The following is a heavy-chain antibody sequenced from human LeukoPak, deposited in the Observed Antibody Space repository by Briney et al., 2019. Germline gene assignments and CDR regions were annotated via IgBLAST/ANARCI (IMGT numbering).Heavy chain of an antibody. Sequence: ASVKVSCKASGYTFTGYYMHWVRQAPGQGLECMGWINPNSGGTNYAQKFQGRVTMTRDTSISTAYMELSRLRSDDTAVYYCARARYYYDSSGYYYGGTESYFDYWGQGTLVTVSS. D-gene: IGHD3-22*01. V-gene: IGHV1-2*02. CDR1: GYTFTGYY. CDR3: ARARYYYDSSGYYYGGTESYFDY. CDR2: INPNSGGT. J-gene: IGHJ4*02.